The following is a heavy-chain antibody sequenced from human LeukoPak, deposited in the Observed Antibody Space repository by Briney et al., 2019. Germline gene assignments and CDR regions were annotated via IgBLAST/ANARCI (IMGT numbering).Heavy chain of an antibody. D-gene: IGHD1-26*01. V-gene: IGHV1-2*06. J-gene: IGHJ4*02. CDR1: GYTFTGYY. CDR3: ARLRGSYYRAFDY. Sequence: SVKVSCKASGYTFTGYYMHWVRQAPGQGLEWMGRINPNSGGTNYAQKFQGRVTMTRDTSISTAYMELSRLRSDDTAVYYCARLRGSYYRAFDYWGQGTLVTVSS. CDR2: INPNSGGT.